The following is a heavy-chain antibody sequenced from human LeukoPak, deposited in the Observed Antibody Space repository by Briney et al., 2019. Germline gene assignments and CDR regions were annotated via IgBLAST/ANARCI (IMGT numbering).Heavy chain of an antibody. CDR3: ARGRASYDFWSGYLF. J-gene: IGHJ4*02. CDR2: INHSGST. CDR1: SGPFSGYY. V-gene: IGHV4-34*01. D-gene: IGHD3-3*01. Sequence: SETLSLTCAVYSGPFSGYYWSWIRQSPGKGLEWIGEINHSGSTNYNPSLKSRVTISVDTSKNQFSLKLSSVTATDTAVYYCARGRASYDFWSGYLFWGQGILVTVSS.